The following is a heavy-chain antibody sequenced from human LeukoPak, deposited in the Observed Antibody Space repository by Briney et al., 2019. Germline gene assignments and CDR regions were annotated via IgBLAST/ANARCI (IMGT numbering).Heavy chain of an antibody. CDR3: ARVTGSCISTSCREYEHDSFYCFMDV. CDR1: GFIFSIQY. D-gene: IGHD2-2*01. Sequence: GGSLRLSCAASGFIFSIQYMDWVRQAPGKGLEWVGRIRNKPNSYITEYAASVKGRFTISRDDSKNSLYLEMNSLTTEDTAVYFCARVTGSCISTSCREYEHDSFYCFMDVWGKGTTVTVSS. V-gene: IGHV3-72*01. J-gene: IGHJ6*03. CDR2: IRNKPNSYIT.